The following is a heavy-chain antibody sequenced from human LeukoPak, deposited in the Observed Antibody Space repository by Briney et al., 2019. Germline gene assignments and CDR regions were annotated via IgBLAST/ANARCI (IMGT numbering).Heavy chain of an antibody. CDR2: IYYSGST. Sequence: SETLSLTCTVSGGSISSYYWSWIRQPPGKGLEWIGYIYYSGSTNYNPSLKSRVTISIDTSKNQFSLKLNSVTPEDTAVYYCAREPRWDREDHDYYFDYWGQGTLVTVSS. CDR3: AREPRWDREDHDYYFDY. V-gene: IGHV4-59*12. J-gene: IGHJ4*02. CDR1: GGSISSYY. D-gene: IGHD1-26*01.